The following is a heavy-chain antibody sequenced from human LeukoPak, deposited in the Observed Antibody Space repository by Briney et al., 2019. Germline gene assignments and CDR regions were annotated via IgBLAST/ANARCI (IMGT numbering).Heavy chain of an antibody. D-gene: IGHD3-22*01. CDR2: ISAYNGNT. CDR3: ARDVLDYYDSSGYYQPNFDY. Sequence: ASVKVSCKASGYTFTSYYMHWVRQAPGQGLEWMGWISAYNGNTNYAQKLQGRVTMTTDTSTSTAYMELRSLRSDDTAVYYCARDVLDYYDSSGYYQPNFDYWGQGTLVTVSS. V-gene: IGHV1-18*04. CDR1: GYTFTSYY. J-gene: IGHJ4*02.